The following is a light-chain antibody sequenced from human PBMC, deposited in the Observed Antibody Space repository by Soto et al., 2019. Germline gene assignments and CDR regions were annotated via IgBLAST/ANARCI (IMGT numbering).Light chain of an antibody. CDR3: QSYDSRLSGWV. CDR2: GNS. J-gene: IGLJ3*02. V-gene: IGLV1-40*01. CDR1: SSNIGAGYD. Sequence: QSVLTQPPSVSGAPGQRVTISCTGSSSNIGAGYDVHWYQQLPGTAPKLLIYGNSNRPSGVPDRFSGSKSGTSASLAITGVQAEDEADYYCQSYDSRLSGWVFGGGTKLNVL.